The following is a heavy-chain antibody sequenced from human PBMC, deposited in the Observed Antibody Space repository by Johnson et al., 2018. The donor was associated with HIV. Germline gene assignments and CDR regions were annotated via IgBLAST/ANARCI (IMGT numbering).Heavy chain of an antibody. CDR3: ARGGGYCSSTSCYEDALDAFDI. CDR2: ISYDGSNK. CDR1: GFTFSSYA. D-gene: IGHD2-2*01. Sequence: QVQLVESGGGVVQPGRSLRLSCAASGFTFSSYAMHWVRQAPGKGLEWVAVISYDGSNKYYADSVKGRFTISRDNSKNTLYLQMNSLRAEDTGVYYCARGGGYCSSTSCYEDALDAFDIWGQGTMVTVSS. V-gene: IGHV3-30-3*01. J-gene: IGHJ3*02.